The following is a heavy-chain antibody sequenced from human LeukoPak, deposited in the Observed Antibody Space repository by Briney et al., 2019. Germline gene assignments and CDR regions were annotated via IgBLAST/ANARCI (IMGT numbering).Heavy chain of an antibody. Sequence: ASVKVSCKAPGYSFTGYYMHWVRQAPGQGLKWMGWISPNSGDTNYAQKFQGRVTMTRDTSISTAYMEVSGLRSDDTAVYYCARDGNLDYWGQGTLVTVSS. CDR1: GYSFTGYY. V-gene: IGHV1-2*02. J-gene: IGHJ4*02. CDR2: ISPNSGDT. CDR3: ARDGNLDY.